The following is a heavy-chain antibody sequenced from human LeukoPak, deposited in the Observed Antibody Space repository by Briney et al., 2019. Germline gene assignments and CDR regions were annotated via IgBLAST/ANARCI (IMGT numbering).Heavy chain of an antibody. D-gene: IGHD2-15*01. CDR3: ARTEGYCSGGSCYARYFDY. V-gene: IGHV3-23*01. CDR2: ISGSGGST. Sequence: GGSLRLSCAASGFTFSSYAMSWVRQAPGKGLEWVSAISGSGGSTYYADSVKGRFTISRDNSKNTLYLQMNSLRAEDTAVYYCARTEGYCSGGSCYARYFDYWGQGTLVTVSS. J-gene: IGHJ4*02. CDR1: GFTFSSYA.